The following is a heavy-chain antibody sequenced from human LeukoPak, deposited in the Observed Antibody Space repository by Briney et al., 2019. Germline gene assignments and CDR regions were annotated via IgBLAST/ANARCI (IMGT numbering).Heavy chain of an antibody. D-gene: IGHD6-13*01. CDR3: ASGTSTAAAYDAFDI. Sequence: GGSLRLSCAASGFTFSSYWMSWVRQAPGKGLEWVANIKQDGSEKYYVDSVKGRFTISRDNAKNSLYLQMNSLRAEDTAVYYCASGTSTAAAYDAFDIWGQGTMVTVSS. V-gene: IGHV3-7*01. CDR1: GFTFSSYW. CDR2: IKQDGSEK. J-gene: IGHJ3*02.